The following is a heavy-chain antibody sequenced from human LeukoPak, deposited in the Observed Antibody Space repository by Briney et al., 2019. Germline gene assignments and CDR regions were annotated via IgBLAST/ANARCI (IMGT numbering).Heavy chain of an antibody. CDR1: GGSFSGYY. CDR2: INHSGST. Sequence: PSETLSLTCAVYGGSFSGYYWNWIRQPPGKGLEWIGEINHSGSTNYNPSLKSRVTISVDTSENQFSLKLSSVTAADTAVYYCARGTGIVATIDTPPFDYWGQGTLVTVSS. CDR3: ARGTGIVATIDTPPFDY. D-gene: IGHD5-12*01. J-gene: IGHJ4*02. V-gene: IGHV4-34*01.